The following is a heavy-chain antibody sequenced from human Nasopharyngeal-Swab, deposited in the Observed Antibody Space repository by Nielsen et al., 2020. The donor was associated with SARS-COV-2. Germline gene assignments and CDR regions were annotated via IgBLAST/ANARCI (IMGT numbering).Heavy chain of an antibody. CDR3: AKEYSSSWYRTWFDP. J-gene: IGHJ5*02. CDR1: GFTFITCA. CDR2: ISGSGGST. D-gene: IGHD6-13*01. V-gene: IGHV3-23*01. Sequence: GESLKISCAASGFTFITCAMSWVRQAPGKRLQWVSAISGSGGSTYYADSVKGRFTISRDNSKNTLYLQMNSLRAEDTAVYYCAKEYSSSWYRTWFDPWGQGTLVTVSS.